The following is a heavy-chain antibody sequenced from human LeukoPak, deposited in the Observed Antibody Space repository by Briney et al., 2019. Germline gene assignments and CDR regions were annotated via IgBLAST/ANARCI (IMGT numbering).Heavy chain of an antibody. CDR3: AKDFSITMIVVGSPLNFDH. D-gene: IGHD3-22*01. Sequence: GGSLRLSCAASGFTFSSYGMHWVRQAPGKGLEWVAFIRYDGSNKYYADSVKGRFTISRDNSKNTLYLQMNSLRAEDTAVYYCAKDFSITMIVVGSPLNFDHWGQGTLVTVSS. J-gene: IGHJ4*02. V-gene: IGHV3-30*02. CDR2: IRYDGSNK. CDR1: GFTFSSYG.